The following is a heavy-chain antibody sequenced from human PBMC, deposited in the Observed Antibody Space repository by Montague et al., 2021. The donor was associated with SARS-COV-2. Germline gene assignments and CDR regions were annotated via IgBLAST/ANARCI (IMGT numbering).Heavy chain of an antibody. J-gene: IGHJ6*02. V-gene: IGHV3-48*03. CDR1: GFTFSRHE. CDR3: ATLARGLFDHGMDV. CDR2: ITSDGGII. D-gene: IGHD3-10*01. Sequence: SLRLSCVAYGFTFSRHEVNWVRQAPGKGLEWVSYITSDGGIIYYADFVEGRFTISRDNAKNSLYLHMNSLRVGDTAVYYCATLARGLFDHGMDVWGQGTTVTVSS.